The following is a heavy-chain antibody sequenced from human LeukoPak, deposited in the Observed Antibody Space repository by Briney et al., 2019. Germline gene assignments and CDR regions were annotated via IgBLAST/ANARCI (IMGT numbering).Heavy chain of an antibody. CDR1: GFTFSSYS. CDR3: ARDLRGRRADAFDI. V-gene: IGHV3-21*01. Sequence: PGGSLRLSCAASGFTFSSYSMNWVRQAPGKGLEWVSSISSSSSYIYYADSVKGRFTISRDNAKNSLYLQMNSLRAEDTAVYYCARDLRGRRADAFDIWGPGTMVTVSS. D-gene: IGHD1-26*01. J-gene: IGHJ3*02. CDR2: ISSSSSYI.